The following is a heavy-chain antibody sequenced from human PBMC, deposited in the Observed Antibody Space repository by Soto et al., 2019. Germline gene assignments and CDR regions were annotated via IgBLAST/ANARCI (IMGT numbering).Heavy chain of an antibody. D-gene: IGHD3-16*02. V-gene: IGHV3-48*02. Sequence: EVQLVESGGGLVQPGGSLRLSCAASGFTFSSYSMNWVRQAPGKGLEWVSYISSSSSTIYYANSVKGRFTISRDNAKNSLYLQMNSLRDEDTAVYYCARDPYYDYVWGSYPFDYWGQGTLVTVSS. CDR3: ARDPYYDYVWGSYPFDY. J-gene: IGHJ4*02. CDR1: GFTFSSYS. CDR2: ISSSSSTI.